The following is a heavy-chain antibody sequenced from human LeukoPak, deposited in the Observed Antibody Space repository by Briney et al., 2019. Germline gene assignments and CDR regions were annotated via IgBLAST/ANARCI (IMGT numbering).Heavy chain of an antibody. V-gene: IGHV4-34*01. CDR1: GGSFSGYY. CDR3: ARGPESYYYMDV. J-gene: IGHJ6*03. CDR2: INHSGST. Sequence: SETLSLTCAVYGGSFSGYYWSWIRQPPGKGLEWIGEINHSGSTNYNPSLKSRVTISVDTSKNQFSLKLSSVTAADTAVYYCARGPESYYYMDVWGKGTPVTVSS.